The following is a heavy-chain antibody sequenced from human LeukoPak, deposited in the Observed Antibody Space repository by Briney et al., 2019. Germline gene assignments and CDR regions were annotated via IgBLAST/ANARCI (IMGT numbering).Heavy chain of an antibody. CDR1: GFTFSSYS. CDR3: ASSGSYRFDY. V-gene: IGHV3-48*02. J-gene: IGHJ4*02. CDR2: ITASGTAM. D-gene: IGHD1-26*01. Sequence: GGSLGLSCAASGFTFSSYSMNWVRQAPGKGLEWVSHITASGTAMFYADSVKGRFTISRDNAKNSLYLQMNSLRDEDTAVYYCASSGSYRFDYWGQGTLVTVSS.